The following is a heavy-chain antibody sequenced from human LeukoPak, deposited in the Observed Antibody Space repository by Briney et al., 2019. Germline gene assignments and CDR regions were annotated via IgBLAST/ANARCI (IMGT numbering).Heavy chain of an antibody. Sequence: PSETLSLTCTVSGGSISSSSYYWGWIRQPPGKGLEWIGSIYYSGSTYYNPSLKSRVTISVDTSKNQFSLKLSSMTAADTAVYYCARQQIQLWGPFDYWGQGTLVTVSS. CDR1: GGSISSSSYY. J-gene: IGHJ4*02. V-gene: IGHV4-39*01. CDR3: ARQQIQLWGPFDY. CDR2: IYYSGST. D-gene: IGHD5-18*01.